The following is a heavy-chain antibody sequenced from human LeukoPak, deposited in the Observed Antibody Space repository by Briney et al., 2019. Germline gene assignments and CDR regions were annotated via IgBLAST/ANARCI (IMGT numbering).Heavy chain of an antibody. D-gene: IGHD6-19*01. CDR2: ISGSGGST. CDR1: GFNFSSYA. Sequence: GGYLRLSCAASGFNFSSYAMSWVRQAPGKGLEWVSAISGSGGSTYYADSVKGRFTISRDNSKNTLYLQMNSLRAEDTAVYYCAKGFNGRAVASTVDYWGQGTLVTVSS. J-gene: IGHJ4*02. CDR3: AKGFNGRAVASTVDY. V-gene: IGHV3-23*01.